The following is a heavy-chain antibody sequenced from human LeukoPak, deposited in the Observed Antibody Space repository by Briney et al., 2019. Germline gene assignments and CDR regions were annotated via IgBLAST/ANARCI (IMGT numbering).Heavy chain of an antibody. CDR1: GFTFSSYA. CDR3: ARDPVPATARHFDY. Sequence: GGSLRLSCAASGFTFSSYAMHWVRQAPGKGLEWVAVTSSDGNIKYYADSVKGRFTISRDNSKNTLYLQMNSLRGEDTGVCYCARDPVPATARHFDYWGQGTLVTVSS. J-gene: IGHJ4*02. D-gene: IGHD1-1*01. CDR2: TSSDGNIK. V-gene: IGHV3-30-3*01.